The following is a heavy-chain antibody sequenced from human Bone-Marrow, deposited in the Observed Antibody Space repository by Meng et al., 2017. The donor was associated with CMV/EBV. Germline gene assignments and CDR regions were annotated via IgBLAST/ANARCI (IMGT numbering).Heavy chain of an antibody. D-gene: IGHD3-10*01. CDR3: ARGGGRGDY. Sequence: VHVVECGVEVKKLGASLRVPGKVSGKTFTSYGISWVPPAPGQGLEWMGWTSAYKGKTTYAQKLQGRVTMPTDKSTRKAYMELRSLRSDDTAVYYCARGGGRGDYWAREPWSPSPQ. CDR2: TSAYKGKT. J-gene: IGHJ4*02. CDR1: GKTFTSYG. V-gene: IGHV1-18*01.